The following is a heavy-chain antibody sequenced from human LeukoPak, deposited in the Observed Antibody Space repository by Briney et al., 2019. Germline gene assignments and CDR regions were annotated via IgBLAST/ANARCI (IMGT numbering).Heavy chain of an antibody. J-gene: IGHJ4*02. CDR3: ARQLGYCSDGTCYFDY. CDR1: GFTFSSYA. CDR2: ISTSGGDT. V-gene: IGHV3-23*01. Sequence: GGSLRLSCAASGFTFSSYAMSWVRQTPGKGLEWVSAISTSGGDTFYADSVKGRFTISRDNSKNTLYLQMNSLRAEDTAVYYCARQLGYCSDGTCYFDYWGQGALVTVSS. D-gene: IGHD2-15*01.